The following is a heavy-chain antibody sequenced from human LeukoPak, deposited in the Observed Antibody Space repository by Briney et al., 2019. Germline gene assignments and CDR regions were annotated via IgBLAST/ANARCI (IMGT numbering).Heavy chain of an antibody. CDR3: AKGRAGYTNPYYFDY. V-gene: IGHV3-23*01. CDR2: ISGSGGST. J-gene: IGHJ4*02. D-gene: IGHD3-16*02. CDR1: GFTFSSYG. Sequence: GGSLRLSCAASGFTFSSYGMSWVRQAPGKGLECVSYISGSGGSTNHADSVKGRFTISRDNSKNPLYLHMNSLRAEDTAVYYCAKGRAGYTNPYYFDYWGQGTLVTVSS.